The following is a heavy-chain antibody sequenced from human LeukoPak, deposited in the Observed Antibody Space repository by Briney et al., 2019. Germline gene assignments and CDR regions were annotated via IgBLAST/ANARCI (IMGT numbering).Heavy chain of an antibody. CDR2: FDPEDGET. CDR3: ATTGLLGDIP. Sequence: ASVKFSCKVSGYTLTELSMHWVRQAPGKGLEWMGGFDPEDGETIYAQKFQGRVTMTEDTSTDTAYMELSSLRSEDMAVYYCATTGLLGDIPWGQGTLVTVSS. CDR1: GYTLTELS. D-gene: IGHD2-21*01. V-gene: IGHV1-24*01. J-gene: IGHJ5*02.